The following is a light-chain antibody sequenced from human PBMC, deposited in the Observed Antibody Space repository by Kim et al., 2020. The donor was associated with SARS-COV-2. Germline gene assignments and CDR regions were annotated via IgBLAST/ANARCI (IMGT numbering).Light chain of an antibody. CDR3: QQAKRFPLT. J-gene: IGKJ4*01. CDR2: AAS. CDR1: QDINDY. Sequence: DIHMTQSPSSVSASVGDRVTISCRASQDINDYLAWYQHKPGKAPQLLIYAASNLQSGVPSRFSGRGCGTEFTLTISSLQPEDFASYYCQQAKRFPLTFGGGTKVDIK. V-gene: IGKV1-12*01.